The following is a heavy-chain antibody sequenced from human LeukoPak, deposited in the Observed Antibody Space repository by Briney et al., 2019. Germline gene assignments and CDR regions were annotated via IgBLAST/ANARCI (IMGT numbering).Heavy chain of an antibody. Sequence: SETLSLTCTVSGGSISSYYWSWIRQPPGKGLEWIGYIYYSGSTNYNPSLKSRVTISVDTSKNQFSLKLSSVTAADTAVYYCARVGYYGSGSYFRYWYFDLWGRGTLVTVSS. CDR1: GGSISSYY. V-gene: IGHV4-59*12. CDR2: IYYSGST. D-gene: IGHD3-10*01. CDR3: ARVGYYGSGSYFRYWYFDL. J-gene: IGHJ2*01.